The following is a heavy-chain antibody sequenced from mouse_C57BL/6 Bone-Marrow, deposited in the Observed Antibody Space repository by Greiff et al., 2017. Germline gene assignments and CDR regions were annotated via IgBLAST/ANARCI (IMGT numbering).Heavy chain of an antibody. J-gene: IGHJ3*01. V-gene: IGHV8-5*01. CDR1: GFSLSTSNMG. CDR2: ICWNDDK. D-gene: IGHD5-1-1*01. CDR3: AQRALLSIPFLAY. Sequence: QVTLKESGPGILQPSQTLSLSCSFSGFSLSTSNMGIGWIRQPSGKGLEWLAHICWNDDKYYNPSLKSRLTTSKDTTNNQVLLKITSVDTADTTTYYCAQRALLSIPFLAYWGQGTLVTVSA.